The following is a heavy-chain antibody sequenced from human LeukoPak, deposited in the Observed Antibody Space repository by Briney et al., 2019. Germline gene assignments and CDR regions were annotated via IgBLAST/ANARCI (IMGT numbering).Heavy chain of an antibody. CDR3: AKDPRNILTGDFDDFDI. Sequence: ASVKVSCKASGYTSSNYCIHWLRQAPGQGFEWMGIFNPTYSIPTYAPTFEGRVTMTSDMSASTFYMDLSTLRSEDTAVYFCAKDPRNILTGDFDDFDIWGQGTMVIVSS. CDR2: FNPTYSIP. CDR1: GYTSSNYC. V-gene: IGHV1-46*01. J-gene: IGHJ3*02. D-gene: IGHD3-9*01.